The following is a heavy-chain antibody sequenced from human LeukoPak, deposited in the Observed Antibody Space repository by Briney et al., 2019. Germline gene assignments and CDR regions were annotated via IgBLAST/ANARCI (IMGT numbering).Heavy chain of an antibody. CDR2: IYSGGST. D-gene: IGHD6-19*01. CDR1: GFTVSSNY. J-gene: IGHJ4*02. Sequence: PGGSLRLSCAASGFTVSSNYMSWVRQAPGKGLEWVSVIYSGGSTYYADSVKGRFTISRDNSKNTLYLQMNSLRAEDTAVYYCAXDPQWLVRVAFDYWGQGTLVTVSS. CDR3: AXDPQWLVRVAFDY. V-gene: IGHV3-66*01.